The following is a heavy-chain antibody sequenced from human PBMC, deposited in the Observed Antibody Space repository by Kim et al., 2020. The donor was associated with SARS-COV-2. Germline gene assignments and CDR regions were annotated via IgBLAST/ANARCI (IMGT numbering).Heavy chain of an antibody. Sequence: YADSVKGRFTISRDNAKNSLYLQMNSLRAEDTAVYYCARIRYFDWLLGDYWGQGTLVTVSS. D-gene: IGHD3-9*01. J-gene: IGHJ4*02. CDR3: ARIRYFDWLLGDY. V-gene: IGHV3-11*01.